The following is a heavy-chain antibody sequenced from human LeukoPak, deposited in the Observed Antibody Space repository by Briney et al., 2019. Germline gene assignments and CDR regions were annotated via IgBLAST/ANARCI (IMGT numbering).Heavy chain of an antibody. CDR3: ARGRSTGYPYYFEY. CDR1: GYTFTSYE. D-gene: IGHD5-12*01. V-gene: IGHV1-8*03. CDR2: MNPNSGST. Sequence: GASVKVSCLASGYTFTSYEINWVRQATGQGLAWMGWMNPNSGSTGYAQKFQGRVTITRNTSISTAYMELSGLRSEDTAVYYCARGRSTGYPYYFEYWGQGTLVTVSS. J-gene: IGHJ4*02.